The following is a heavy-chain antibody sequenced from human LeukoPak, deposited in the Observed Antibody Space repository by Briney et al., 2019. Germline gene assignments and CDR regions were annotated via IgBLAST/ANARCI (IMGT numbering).Heavy chain of an antibody. J-gene: IGHJ4*02. CDR1: GGSISSSNW. Sequence: PSGTLSLTCAVSGGSISSSNWWSWVRQPPGKGLEWIGEIYHSGNTNYNPSLKSRVTISVDKSKNQFSLKLSSVTAADTAVYYCARAMVRGVAYFDYWGQGTLVTVSS. CDR3: ARAMVRGVAYFDY. CDR2: IYHSGNT. V-gene: IGHV4-4*02. D-gene: IGHD3-10*01.